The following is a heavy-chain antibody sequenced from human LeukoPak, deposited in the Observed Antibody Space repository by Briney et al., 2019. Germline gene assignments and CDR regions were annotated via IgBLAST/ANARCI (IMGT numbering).Heavy chain of an antibody. D-gene: IGHD2-15*01. J-gene: IGHJ4*02. CDR3: ARLPHIVVVVPSTPVFGY. CDR2: IIPIFGTA. CDR1: GGTFSSYA. V-gene: IGHV1-69*13. Sequence: SVKASCKASGGTFSSYAISWVRQAPGQGLEWMGGIIPIFGTANYAHTFQGRVTITADESTNTAYMQLSSLRTEDTAVYYCARLPHIVVVVPSTPVFGYWGQGTLVTVSS.